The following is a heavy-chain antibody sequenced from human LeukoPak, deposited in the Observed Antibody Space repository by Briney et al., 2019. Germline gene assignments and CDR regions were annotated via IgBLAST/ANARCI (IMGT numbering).Heavy chain of an antibody. CDR1: GFTFGSYW. CDR3: ARHYYYMDV. V-gene: IGHV3-20*04. J-gene: IGHJ6*03. CDR2: INWNGGST. Sequence: PGGSLRLSCAGSGFTFGSYWMSWVRQAPGKGLEWVSGINWNGGSTGYADSVKGRFTISRDNAKNSLYLQMNSLRAEDTALYCCARHYYYMDVWGKGTTVTVSS.